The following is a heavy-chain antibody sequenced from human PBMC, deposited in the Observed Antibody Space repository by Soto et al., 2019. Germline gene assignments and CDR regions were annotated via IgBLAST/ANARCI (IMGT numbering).Heavy chain of an antibody. CDR2: ISYDGSNK. J-gene: IGHJ4*02. D-gene: IGHD4-17*01. V-gene: IGHV3-30*18. Sequence: PGGSLRLSCAASGFTFSSYGMHWVRQAPGKGLEWVAVISYDGSNKYYVDYVKGRFTISRDNSKNTLYLQMNSLRAEDTAVYYCAKGLMTTVTTPFDYWGQGTLVTVSS. CDR1: GFTFSSYG. CDR3: AKGLMTTVTTPFDY.